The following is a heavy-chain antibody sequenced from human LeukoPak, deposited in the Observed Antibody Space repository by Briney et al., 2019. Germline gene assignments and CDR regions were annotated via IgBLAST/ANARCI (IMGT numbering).Heavy chain of an antibody. D-gene: IGHD3-22*01. CDR2: MSYDGSNK. Sequence: GRSLRLSCAASGFTFSSYTMHWVRQAPGKGLEWVAVMSYDGSNKYYADSVKGRFTISRDNSKNTLDLQMNSLRTEDTAVYYCAREHYGSVYFDYWGQGTLVTVSS. V-gene: IGHV3-30-3*01. J-gene: IGHJ4*02. CDR1: GFTFSSYT. CDR3: AREHYGSVYFDY.